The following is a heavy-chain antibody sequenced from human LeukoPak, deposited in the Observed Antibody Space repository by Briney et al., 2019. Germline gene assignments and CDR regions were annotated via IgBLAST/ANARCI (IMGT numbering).Heavy chain of an antibody. D-gene: IGHD3-3*01. V-gene: IGHV3-30*18. CDR2: ISYDGSNK. CDR3: AKDRSAYYVYGMDV. CDR1: GFTFSSYG. J-gene: IGHJ6*02. Sequence: GRSLRLSCAASGFTFSSYGMYWVRQAPGKGLEWVAVISYDGSNKYYADSVKGRFTISRDNSKNTLYLQMNSLKAEDTAVYYCAKDRSAYYVYGMDVWGQGTTVTVSS.